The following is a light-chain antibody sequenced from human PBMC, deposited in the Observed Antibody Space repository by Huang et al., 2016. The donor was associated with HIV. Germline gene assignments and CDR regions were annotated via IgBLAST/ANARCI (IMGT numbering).Light chain of an antibody. J-gene: IGKJ3*01. CDR3: QQSYSTPFT. V-gene: IGKV1-39*01. CDR1: QSISNY. Sequence: DIQMTQSPSSLSASIGNTVTITCRTSQSISNYLNWYQQKPGKAPNLRIHTASSLQSGGPSKCSGSGSVTEFTLTISSRRPEDFATYFCQQSYSTPFTFGPGTKVEI. CDR2: TAS.